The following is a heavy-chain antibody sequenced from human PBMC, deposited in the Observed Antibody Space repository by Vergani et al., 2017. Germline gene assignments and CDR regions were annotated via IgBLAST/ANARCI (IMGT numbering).Heavy chain of an antibody. CDR2: ISTRGMT. CDR3: ARGLVGAVAIPPVDS. V-gene: IGHV4-61*02. J-gene: IGHJ4*02. CDR1: GASINNDFYY. D-gene: IGHD2-8*02. Sequence: QVQLQESGPGLVKPSQTLSLTCTVSGASINNDFYYWTWIRQPAGKGLEWIGHISTRGMTKYSPSLTGRATVSVDTSKNQFSLRLNSVTAADTALYFCARGLVGAVAIPPVDSWGQGIRVTVSS.